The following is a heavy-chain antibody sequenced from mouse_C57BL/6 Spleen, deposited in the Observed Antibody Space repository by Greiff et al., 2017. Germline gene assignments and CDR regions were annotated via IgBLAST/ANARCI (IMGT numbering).Heavy chain of an antibody. CDR3: ARDYYYGSPYYFDY. D-gene: IGHD1-1*01. CDR2: INPGSGGT. J-gene: IGHJ2*01. V-gene: IGHV1-54*01. CDR1: GYAFTNYL. Sequence: QVQLQQSGAELVRPGTSVKVSCKASGYAFTNYLIEWVKQRPGQGLEWIGVINPGSGGTNYNEKFKGKATLTADKSSSTAYMQLSSLTSEDSAVYFCARDYYYGSPYYFDYWGQGTTLTVSS.